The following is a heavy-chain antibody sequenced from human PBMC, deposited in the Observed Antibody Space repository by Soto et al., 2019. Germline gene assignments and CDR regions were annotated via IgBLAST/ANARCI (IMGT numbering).Heavy chain of an antibody. Sequence: PSEPLSLTCTVSGGSISSSGWSWIRQPPEKGLEWIGYFYFRGTPNYNPSLKSRVTMSADTSKNQFSLKLNSVTAADTAVYYCARMNYYDTSGYPFDYWGQGIMVTVSS. CDR2: FYFRGTP. CDR1: GGSISSSG. D-gene: IGHD3-22*01. J-gene: IGHJ4*02. V-gene: IGHV4-59*01. CDR3: ARMNYYDTSGYPFDY.